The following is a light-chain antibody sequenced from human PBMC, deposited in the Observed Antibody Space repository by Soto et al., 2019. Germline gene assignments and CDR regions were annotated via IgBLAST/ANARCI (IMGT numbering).Light chain of an antibody. V-gene: IGKV1-39*01. CDR2: AAS. J-gene: IGKJ4*01. CDR1: QSINSY. Sequence: DIQMTQSPSSLSASVGDRVTITCRASQSINSYLHWYQQKPGKAPKLLIYAASSLQSGVPSRFSGSGSGTDFTLTISSLQPEDFATYYCQRSFSTPLTFGGGTKVEIK. CDR3: QRSFSTPLT.